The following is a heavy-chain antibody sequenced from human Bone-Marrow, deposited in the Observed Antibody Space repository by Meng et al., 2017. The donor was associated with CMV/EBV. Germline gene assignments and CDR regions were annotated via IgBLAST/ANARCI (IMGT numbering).Heavy chain of an antibody. CDR2: ISWDGGST. D-gene: IGHD2-2*01. J-gene: IGHJ6*02. CDR1: GFTFSNYD. CDR3: AKDIGCSSTSCYHGMDV. V-gene: IGHV3-43*02. Sequence: GESLKISCAACGFTFSNYDMHWVRQATGKGLEWVSLISWDGGSTYYADSVKGRFTISRDNSKNSLYLQMNSLRTEDTALYYCAKDIGCSSTSCYHGMDVWGQGTTVTVSS.